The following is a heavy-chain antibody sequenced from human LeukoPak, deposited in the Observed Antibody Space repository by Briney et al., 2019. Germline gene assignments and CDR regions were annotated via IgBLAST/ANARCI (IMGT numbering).Heavy chain of an antibody. Sequence: GGSLRLSCIASGFSFSTYASTWVRQAPGKGLEWVSTISGSGGTTYYADSVKGRFTISRDNSRNTLHLPLNSPRAEDTAVYYCPTNDPIVGATYCDHWGQGTLVTVSS. J-gene: IGHJ4*02. CDR3: PTNDPIVGATYCDH. CDR2: ISGSGGTT. CDR1: GFSFSTYA. D-gene: IGHD1-26*01. V-gene: IGHV3-23*01.